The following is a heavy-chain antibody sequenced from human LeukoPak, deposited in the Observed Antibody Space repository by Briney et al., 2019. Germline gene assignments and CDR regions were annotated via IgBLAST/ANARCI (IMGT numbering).Heavy chain of an antibody. V-gene: IGHV4-30-2*01. CDR1: GGSISSGDYS. CDR2: IYHSRST. Sequence: SETLSLTCAVSGGSISSGDYSWSWIRQPPGKGLEWIGYIYHSRSTYYNPSLKSRVTIPVDRSKDQFSLKLSSVTAADTAVYYCARSGWDYYDSSGPRSWFDPWGQGTLVTVSS. J-gene: IGHJ5*02. D-gene: IGHD3-22*01. CDR3: ARSGWDYYDSSGPRSWFDP.